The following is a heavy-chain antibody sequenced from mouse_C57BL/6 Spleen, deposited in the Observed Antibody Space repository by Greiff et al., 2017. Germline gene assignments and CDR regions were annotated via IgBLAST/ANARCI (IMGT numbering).Heavy chain of an antibody. J-gene: IGHJ1*03. Sequence: QVTLKESGPGLLQPSQTLSLTCSFSGFSLSTFGMGVGWIRQPSGKGLEWLAHIWWDDDKYYNPALKSRLTISKDTSKNQVFLKIANVNTADTATYYCARVAFRPCWDFDDWGTGTTVTVSS. CDR2: IWWDDDK. CDR3: ARVAFRPCWDFDD. CDR1: GFSLSTFGMG. V-gene: IGHV8-8*01.